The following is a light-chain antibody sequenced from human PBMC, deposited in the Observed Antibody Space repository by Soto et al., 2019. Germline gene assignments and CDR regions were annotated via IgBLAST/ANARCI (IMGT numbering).Light chain of an antibody. Sequence: LTQSPGTLSVSPGERATVSFRASQTVSSGFLAWYQQKVGQAPRLLIYGASTRATGIPDRFSGSGSGTEFILTISSLQSEDFAVYYCHEYNTWPWTFGQGTKVDI. CDR3: HEYNTWPWT. CDR1: QTVSSG. CDR2: GAS. V-gene: IGKV3D-15*01. J-gene: IGKJ1*01.